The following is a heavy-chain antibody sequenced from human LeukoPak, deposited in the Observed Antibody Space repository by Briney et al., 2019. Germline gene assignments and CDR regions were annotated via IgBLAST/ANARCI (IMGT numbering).Heavy chain of an antibody. CDR3: AREWETAAGGWFDP. J-gene: IGHJ5*02. Sequence: PSQTLSLTCTVSGGSTSSGSYYWSWIRQPAGKGLEWIGRIYTSGSTNYNPSLKSRVTISVDTSKNQFSLKLSSVTAADTAVYYCAREWETAAGGWFDPWGQGTLVTVSS. CDR1: GGSTSSGSYY. CDR2: IYTSGST. D-gene: IGHD2-2*01. V-gene: IGHV4-61*02.